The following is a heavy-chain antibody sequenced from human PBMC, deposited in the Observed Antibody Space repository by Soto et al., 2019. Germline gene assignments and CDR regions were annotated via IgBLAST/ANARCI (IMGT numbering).Heavy chain of an antibody. V-gene: IGHV4-59*02. J-gene: IGHJ4*02. CDR1: GGSVSDYN. CDR2: IYYNGRT. D-gene: IGHD3-22*01. CDR3: ATMNYFDATDYFDS. Sequence: ETLSLTCTVSGGSVSDYNWSWMRQPPGRGLEWIGYIYYNGRTNHNPSLNSRVTISRDTSKNWISLNLRSVTAADTAVYYCATMNYFDATDYFDSWGQGTLVTVSS.